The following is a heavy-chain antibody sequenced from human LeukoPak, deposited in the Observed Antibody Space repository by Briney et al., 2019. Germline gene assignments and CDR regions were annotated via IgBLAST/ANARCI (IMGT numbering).Heavy chain of an antibody. D-gene: IGHD2-2*01. V-gene: IGHV1-24*01. J-gene: IGHJ5*02. CDR2: FYPEDGET. CDR1: GHTLTELS. CDR3: AAPGPAPINNWFET. Sequence: AAVKVSCKVSGHTLTELSMHWVRQDPGKGLEGMGSFYPEDGETVYPQNFQGRVTLTEDTSIDTAYMELYILRSEATAVYYCAAPGPAPINNWFETWGQGTLVTVSS.